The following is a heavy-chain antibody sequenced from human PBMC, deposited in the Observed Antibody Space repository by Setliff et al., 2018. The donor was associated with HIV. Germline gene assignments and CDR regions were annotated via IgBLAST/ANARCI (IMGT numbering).Heavy chain of an antibody. CDR3: AKDISASALYYYGMNV. Sequence: ASVKVSCKTSGCSFSSHGVSWVRQAPGQGLEWVGWISSYTGKTKYAQNVQGRVTLTTDTSTSTAYMELRSLRPDDTAVYYCAKDISASALYYYGMNVWGQGTTVTVSS. CDR2: ISSYTGKT. J-gene: IGHJ6*02. D-gene: IGHD6-13*01. CDR1: GCSFSSHG. V-gene: IGHV1-18*01.